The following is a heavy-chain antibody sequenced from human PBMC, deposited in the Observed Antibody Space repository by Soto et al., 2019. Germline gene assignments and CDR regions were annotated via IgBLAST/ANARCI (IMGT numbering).Heavy chain of an antibody. J-gene: IGHJ4*02. V-gene: IGHV3-23*01. D-gene: IGHD6-19*01. Sequence: GGSLRLSCADSGFTFSSYAMSWVRQAPGKGLEWVSVISGSGDSTYYADSVKGRFTISRDNSKNTLYLQMNSLRAEDAAVYYCAKRTSGWYFDYWGQGTLVTVSS. CDR2: ISGSGDST. CDR1: GFTFSSYA. CDR3: AKRTSGWYFDY.